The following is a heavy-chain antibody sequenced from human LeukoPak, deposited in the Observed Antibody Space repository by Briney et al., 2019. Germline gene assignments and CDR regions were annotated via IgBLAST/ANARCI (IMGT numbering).Heavy chain of an antibody. D-gene: IGHD3-22*01. V-gene: IGHV3-23*01. CDR2: ISGSGYST. CDR1: GFTFSSYA. CDR3: AKDPDYDTSGYSDF. J-gene: IGHJ4*02. Sequence: GGSLRLSCAASGFTFSSYAMSWVRQAPGKGLEWASTISGSGYSTYYAVSVKGRFTISRDNSKKTLYLQMNSLRAEDTAVYYCAKDPDYDTSGYSDFWGQGTLVTVS.